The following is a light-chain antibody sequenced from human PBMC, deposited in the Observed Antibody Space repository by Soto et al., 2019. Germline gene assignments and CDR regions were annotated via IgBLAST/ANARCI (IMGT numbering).Light chain of an antibody. CDR3: QPSYRTPYT. J-gene: IGKJ2*01. CDR2: AAS. CDR1: QSISSY. V-gene: IGKV1-39*01. Sequence: SSLSASVGDRVTITCRASQSISSYLNWYQQKPGKAPKLLIYAASSLQSGVPSRFSGSGSGTDFTLTISSLQPEDFATYYCQPSYRTPYTFGQGTKVDIK.